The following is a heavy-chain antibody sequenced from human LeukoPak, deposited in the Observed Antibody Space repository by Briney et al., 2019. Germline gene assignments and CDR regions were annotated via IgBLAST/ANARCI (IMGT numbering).Heavy chain of an antibody. CDR2: TYYRSKWYN. CDR3: ARLASGLNDGLDH. J-gene: IGHJ4*02. Sequence: SQTLSLTCAISGDSVSSNSAAWNWIRQSRSRGLEWLGRTYYRSKWYNDYAVSVKSRTTINPATSKKQFSLQLNSVTPEDTTVYYCARLASGLNDGLDHWGQGTLVTVSS. V-gene: IGHV6-1*01. D-gene: IGHD6-19*01. CDR1: GDSVSSNSAA.